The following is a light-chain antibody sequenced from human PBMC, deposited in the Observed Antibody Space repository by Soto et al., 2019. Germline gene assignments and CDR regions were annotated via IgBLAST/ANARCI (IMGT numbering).Light chain of an antibody. Sequence: EIVLTQSPGTLSLSPGERATLSCRASHSVSRTYLAWYQQKPGQAPRLLIYGTSDRATGTPDRFSGSGSGTDFTLTISRLEPEDSAVYYCQQFDDSVTFGQGTKVDIK. J-gene: IGKJ1*01. CDR2: GTS. CDR3: QQFDDSVT. CDR1: HSVSRTY. V-gene: IGKV3-20*01.